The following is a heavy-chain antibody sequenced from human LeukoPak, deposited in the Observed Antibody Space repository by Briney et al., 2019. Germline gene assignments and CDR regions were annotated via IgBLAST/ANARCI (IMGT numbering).Heavy chain of an antibody. CDR3: ANLVYYDKGGDAFDI. J-gene: IGHJ3*02. CDR1: GYTFTGYY. D-gene: IGHD3-22*01. Sequence: GASVKVSCKASGYTFTGYYMHWVRQAPGQGLEWMGWINPNSGGTNYAQKFQGRVTMTRDTSISTAYMELSRLRSDDTAVYYCANLVYYDKGGDAFDIWGQGIMVTVSS. V-gene: IGHV1-2*02. CDR2: INPNSGGT.